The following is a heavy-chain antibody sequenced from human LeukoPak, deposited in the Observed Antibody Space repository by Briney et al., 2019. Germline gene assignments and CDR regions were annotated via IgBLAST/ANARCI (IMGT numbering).Heavy chain of an antibody. D-gene: IGHD5-12*01. V-gene: IGHV3-66*01. Sequence: WGSLRLSCAASEFSVGSNYMTWVRQAPGKGLEWVSLIYSGGSTYYADSVKGRFTISRGNSKNTLYLQMNSLRAEDTAVYCCARGPSGYHNTWGQGTLVTVSS. CDR1: EFSVGSNY. CDR3: ARGPSGYHNT. CDR2: IYSGGST. J-gene: IGHJ4*02.